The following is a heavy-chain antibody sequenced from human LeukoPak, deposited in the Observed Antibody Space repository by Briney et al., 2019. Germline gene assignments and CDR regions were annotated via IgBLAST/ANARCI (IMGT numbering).Heavy chain of an antibody. V-gene: IGHV1-18*01. CDR3: AKTRQGYGSGSYYNYMDV. CDR2: ISAYNGNT. J-gene: IGHJ6*03. Sequence: APVKVSCKASGYTFTSYGISWVRQAPGQGLEWMGWISAYNGNTNYAQKLQGRVTMTTDTSTSTAYMELRSLRSDDTAVYYCAKTRQGYGSGSYYNYMDVWGKGTTVTVSS. CDR1: GYTFTSYG. D-gene: IGHD3-10*01.